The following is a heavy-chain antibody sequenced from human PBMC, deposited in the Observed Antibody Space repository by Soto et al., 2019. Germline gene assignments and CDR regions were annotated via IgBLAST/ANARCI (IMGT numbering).Heavy chain of an antibody. D-gene: IGHD4-17*01. V-gene: IGHV1-18*01. J-gene: IGHJ4*02. CDR3: ARDGVMTTVTTLIPAWDY. CDR2: ISAYNGNT. CDR1: GYTFTSYG. Sequence: ASVKVSCKASGYTFTSYGISWVRQAPGQGLEWMGWISAYNGNTNYAQKLQGRVTMTTDTSTSTAYMELRSLRSDDTAVYYCARDGVMTTVTTLIPAWDYWGQGTLVTVSS.